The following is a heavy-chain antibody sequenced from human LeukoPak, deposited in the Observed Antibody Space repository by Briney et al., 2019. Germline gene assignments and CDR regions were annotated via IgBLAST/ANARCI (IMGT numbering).Heavy chain of an antibody. CDR1: GFTFSNYA. CDR2: IRGRGSST. V-gene: IGHV3-23*01. J-gene: IGHJ2*01. Sequence: GGSLRLSCVASGFTFSNYAMSWVRQAPGKGLEWVSAIRGRGSSTFYADSVKGRFTISRDNSKNTLYLQMSSLRAEDTAVYYCAQDRNSYDYWYFDFWGRGTLVTVSS. CDR3: AQDRNSYDYWYFDF. D-gene: IGHD3-16*01.